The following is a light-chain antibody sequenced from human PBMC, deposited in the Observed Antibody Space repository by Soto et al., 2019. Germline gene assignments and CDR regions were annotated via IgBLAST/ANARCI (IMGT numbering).Light chain of an antibody. CDR2: AAS. J-gene: IGKJ4*01. V-gene: IGKV3-15*01. Sequence: EIVLRQSPATLSVSPGERATLSCMASQSLSSNLAWYQQKVGQPPRLLIYAASTRATGIPARFTGSESGTEFTLTISSLQSEDFAVYYCQQYRNSPVTFGGGTKVDIK. CDR1: QSLSSN. CDR3: QQYRNSPVT.